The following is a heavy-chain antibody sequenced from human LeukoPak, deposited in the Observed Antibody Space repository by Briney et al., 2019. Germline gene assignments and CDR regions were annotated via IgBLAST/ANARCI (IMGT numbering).Heavy chain of an antibody. CDR1: GGSISSYY. D-gene: IGHD3-22*01. Sequence: SETLSLTCTVSGGSISSYYWSWFRQPPGKGLEWIGFIHYSGSTNYNPSLKSRVTISVDTSKSQFSLRLSSVTAADTAVYYCAQYYYDRGFGFDPWGQGTLVTVSS. V-gene: IGHV4-59*01. J-gene: IGHJ5*02. CDR3: AQYYYDRGFGFDP. CDR2: IHYSGST.